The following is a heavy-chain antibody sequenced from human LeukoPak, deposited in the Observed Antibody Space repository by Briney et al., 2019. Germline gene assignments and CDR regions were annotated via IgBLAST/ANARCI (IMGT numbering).Heavy chain of an antibody. CDR3: ARGPLGGHFDY. CDR2: IKRDGSDK. Sequence: SGGSLRLSCAASGFTFSNYWMSWVRQAPGKGLEWVANIKRDGSDKYYVVSVEGRFTISRDNSKNTLYLQMNSLRAEDTAVYYCARGPLGGHFDYWGQGTLVTVSS. V-gene: IGHV3-7*01. CDR1: GFTFSNYW. J-gene: IGHJ4*02. D-gene: IGHD3-16*01.